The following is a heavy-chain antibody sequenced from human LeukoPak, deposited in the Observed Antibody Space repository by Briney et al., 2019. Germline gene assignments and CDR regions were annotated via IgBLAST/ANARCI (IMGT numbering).Heavy chain of an antibody. CDR1: GYTFTGYY. CDR3: ARVLPSDS. J-gene: IGHJ4*02. Sequence: ASVKVSCKASGYTFTGYYIHWVRQAHGQGLEWMGWINPNSGGTNYAQKFQGRVTMTSDTSISTAYMELSRLRSDDTAVYYCARVLPSDSWGQGTLVTVSS. CDR2: INPNSGGT. D-gene: IGHD3-10*01. V-gene: IGHV1-2*02.